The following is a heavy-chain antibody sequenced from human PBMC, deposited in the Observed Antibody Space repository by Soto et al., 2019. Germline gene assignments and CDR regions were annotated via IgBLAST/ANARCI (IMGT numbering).Heavy chain of an antibody. J-gene: IGHJ4*02. CDR1: GDSISGNSVA. CDR2: TYYRSKWFT. CDR3: ARDGAATGTYFAY. D-gene: IGHD1-1*01. Sequence: SETLSLTCALSGDSISGNSVAWSWIRQSPSRGLEWLGRTYYRSKWFTNYAAAVRSRITINPDTSKNQFSLQLNSVTPDDTAIYYCARDGAATGTYFAYWGQGALVTVSS. V-gene: IGHV6-1*01.